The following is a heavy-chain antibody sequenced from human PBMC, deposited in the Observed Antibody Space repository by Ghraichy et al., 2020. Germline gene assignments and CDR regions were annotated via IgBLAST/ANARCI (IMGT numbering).Heavy chain of an antibody. D-gene: IGHD4-17*01. CDR3: ARPAYGDNWYFDL. J-gene: IGHJ2*01. CDR2: IYYSGST. V-gene: IGHV4-59*01. CDR1: GGSISSYY. Sequence: SETLSLTCTVSGGSISSYYWSWIRQPPGKGLEWIGYIYYSGSTNYNPSLKSRVTISVDTSKNQFSLKLSSVTAADTAVYYCARPAYGDNWYFDLWGRGTLVTVSS.